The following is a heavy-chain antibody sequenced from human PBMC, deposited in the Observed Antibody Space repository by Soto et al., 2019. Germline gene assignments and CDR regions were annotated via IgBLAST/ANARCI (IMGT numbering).Heavy chain of an antibody. CDR2: IFPGDSDT. CDR3: VRRLGTVSYGYIDY. J-gene: IGHJ4*02. Sequence: PGESLKISCKGSEYSFTNYWVGWVRQMSGKGLEWMGIIFPGDSDTRYSPSFQGQVTFSVDKSINTAYLQWSSLKASDTGMYYCVRRLGTVSYGYIDYWGQGTLVTVSS. D-gene: IGHD6-13*01. V-gene: IGHV5-51*01. CDR1: EYSFTNYW.